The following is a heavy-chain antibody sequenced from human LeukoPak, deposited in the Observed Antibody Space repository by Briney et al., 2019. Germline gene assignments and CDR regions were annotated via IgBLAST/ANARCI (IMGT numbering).Heavy chain of an antibody. V-gene: IGHV4-34*01. CDR1: GGSFSGYY. D-gene: IGHD3-10*01. CDR3: ARGRNPYYYGSGSSYYFDY. CDR2: INHSGST. J-gene: IGHJ4*02. Sequence: PSETLSLTCAVYGGSFSGYYWSWIRQPPGKGLEWIGEINHSGSTNYNPSLKSRVTISVDTSKNQFSLKLSSVTAADTAVYYCARGRNPYYYGSGSSYYFDYWGQGTLVTVSS.